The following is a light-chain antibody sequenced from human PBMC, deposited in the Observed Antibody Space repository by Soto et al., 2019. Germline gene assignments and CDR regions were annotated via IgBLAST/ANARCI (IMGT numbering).Light chain of an antibody. CDR1: SSDVGPYNY. J-gene: IGLJ3*02. CDR3: SSFASSNTWV. V-gene: IGLV2-8*01. CDR2: EVT. Sequence: QSALTQPPSASGSPGQSVTISCTGTSSDVGPYNYVSWYQQHAGKAPKLVIYEVTKRPSGVPDRFSGSKSANTASLTVSGLQAEDEADYYCSSFASSNTWVFGGGTKLTVL.